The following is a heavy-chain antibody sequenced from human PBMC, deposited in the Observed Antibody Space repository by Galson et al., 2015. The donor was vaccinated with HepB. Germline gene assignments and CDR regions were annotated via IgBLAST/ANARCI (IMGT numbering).Heavy chain of an antibody. CDR3: ARGTYCSGGSCYSQGADYYYYYYMDV. CDR2: ISSSSSYI. Sequence: SLRLSCAASGFTFSSYSMNWVRQAPGKGLEWVSSISSSSSYIYYADSVKGRFTISRDNAKNSLYLQMNSLRAEDTAVYYCARGTYCSGGSCYSQGADYYYYYYMDVWGKGTTVTVSS. V-gene: IGHV3-21*01. CDR1: GFTFSSYS. D-gene: IGHD2-15*01. J-gene: IGHJ6*03.